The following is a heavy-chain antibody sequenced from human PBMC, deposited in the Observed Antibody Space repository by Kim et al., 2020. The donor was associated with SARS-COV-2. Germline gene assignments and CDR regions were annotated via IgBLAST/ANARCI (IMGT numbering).Heavy chain of an antibody. D-gene: IGHD6-6*01. J-gene: IGHJ3*02. CDR2: IIPIFGTA. CDR1: GGTFSSYA. Sequence: SVKVSCKASGGTFSSYAISWVRQAPGQGLEWMGGIIPIFGTANYAQKFQGRVTITADESTSTAYMELSSLRSEDTAVYYCARDLSLVSAYAFDIWGQGTMVTVSS. CDR3: ARDLSLVSAYAFDI. V-gene: IGHV1-69*13.